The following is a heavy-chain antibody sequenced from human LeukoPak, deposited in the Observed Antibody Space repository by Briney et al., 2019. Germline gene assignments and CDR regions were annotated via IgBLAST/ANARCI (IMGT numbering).Heavy chain of an antibody. CDR2: ISYDGSNK. J-gene: IGHJ6*03. Sequence: GGSLRLSCEASGFMFSNYGMHWVRQAPGKGLEWVAVISYDGSNKYYADSVKGRFTISRDNPKNTLYLQMNSLRAEDTAVYYCAKKGQAGTGRNYMDVWGKGTMVTVAS. V-gene: IGHV3-30*18. CDR1: GFMFSNYG. CDR3: AKKGQAGTGRNYMDV. D-gene: IGHD1-1*01.